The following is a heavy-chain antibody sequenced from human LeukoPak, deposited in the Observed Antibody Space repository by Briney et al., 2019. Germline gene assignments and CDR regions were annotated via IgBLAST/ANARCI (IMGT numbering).Heavy chain of an antibody. J-gene: IGHJ4*02. V-gene: IGHV4-59*08. CDR2: SYFTGNP. D-gene: IGHD4-23*01. Sequence: SETLSLTCIVSGSISSYYWTWIRQPPGKGLEWIGHSYFTGNPNYNPSLKSRVTISVEPPKNQFSLKLTSVTAADTAVYYCAGLRSTVAWASFDYWGQGILVTVSS. CDR1: GSISSYY. CDR3: AGLRSTVAWASFDY.